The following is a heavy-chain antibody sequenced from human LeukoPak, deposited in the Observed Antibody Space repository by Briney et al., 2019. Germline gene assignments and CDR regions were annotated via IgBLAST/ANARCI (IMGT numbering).Heavy chain of an antibody. CDR2: IYNSGTT. D-gene: IGHD1-26*01. Sequence: TSETLSLTCTVSGGSFSSYYWAWIRQPAGKGLEWIGRIYNSGTTNYSPSLESRVTMSLDTSKNRFSLSLSSVTAADTAVYYCARDRLGATGHWRIDVWGRGTLVTVSS. CDR3: ARDRLGATGHWRIDV. V-gene: IGHV4-4*07. J-gene: IGHJ2*01. CDR1: GGSFSSYY.